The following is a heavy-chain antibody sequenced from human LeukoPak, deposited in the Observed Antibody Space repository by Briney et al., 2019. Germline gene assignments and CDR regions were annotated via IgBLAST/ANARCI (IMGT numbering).Heavy chain of an antibody. J-gene: IGHJ4*02. CDR3: ARDYCSGGSCYQGTIDY. Sequence: SETLSLTCTVSGYSISSGYYWGWIRQPPGKGLEWIGSIYHSGSTYYNPSLKSRVTISVDTSKNQFSLKLSSVTAADTAVYYCARDYCSGGSCYQGTIDYWGQGTLVTVSS. V-gene: IGHV4-38-2*02. CDR2: IYHSGST. D-gene: IGHD2-15*01. CDR1: GYSISSGYY.